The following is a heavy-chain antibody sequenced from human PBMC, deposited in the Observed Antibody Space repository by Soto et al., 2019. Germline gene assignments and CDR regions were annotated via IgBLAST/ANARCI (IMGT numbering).Heavy chain of an antibody. CDR3: ARTDGDLDY. CDR2: MNPKSGYT. V-gene: IGHV1-8*01. Sequence: QVQLVQSGAEVKKPGASVKVSCKTSGYTFTRYDINWVRQATGQGLEWMGWMNPKSGYTGSAQRFQGRITMTRDTSISTGYMELSSLRSEDTAMYYCARTDGDLDYWGQGTLVTVSS. J-gene: IGHJ4*01. D-gene: IGHD4-17*01. CDR1: GYTFTRYD.